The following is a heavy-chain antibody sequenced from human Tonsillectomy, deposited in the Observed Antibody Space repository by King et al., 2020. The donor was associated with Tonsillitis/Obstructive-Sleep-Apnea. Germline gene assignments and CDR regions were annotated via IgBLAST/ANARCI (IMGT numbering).Heavy chain of an antibody. Sequence: VQLVESGGGLVQPGGSLRLSCAASGFTFRSYAMSWVRQAPGKGLEWVSAISGSGGSTNYADSVQGRFTVSRDNSKNTLSLQMNNLRAEDTAVYYCAQDCPSTSCGAFDIWGQGTLVTVSS. CDR3: AQDCPSTSCGAFDI. J-gene: IGHJ3*02. CDR1: GFTFRSYA. V-gene: IGHV3-23*04. CDR2: ISGSGGST. D-gene: IGHD2-2*01.